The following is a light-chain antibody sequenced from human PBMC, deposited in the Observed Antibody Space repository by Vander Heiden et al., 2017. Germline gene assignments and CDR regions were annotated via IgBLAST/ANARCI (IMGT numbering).Light chain of an antibody. CDR3: LQDYDYPRT. CDR2: ATS. J-gene: IGKJ1*01. V-gene: IGKV1-6*01. CDR1: QGIRND. Sequence: AIQMTQSPSSLSASLRDSVTITCRASQGIRNDLGWYQQKPGKAPKLLIFATSTLQSGVPSRFSGSGSGTDFTLTISSLQPEDFATYYCLQDYDYPRTFGQGTKVEIK.